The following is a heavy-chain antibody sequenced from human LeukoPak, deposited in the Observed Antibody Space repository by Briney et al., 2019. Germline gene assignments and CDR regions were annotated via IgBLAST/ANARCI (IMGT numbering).Heavy chain of an antibody. CDR1: GDSVSSNSAA. Sequence: SQTLSLTCAISGDSVSSNSAAWNWIRQSPSRGLEWLGRTYYRSKWYNDYAVSVKSRITINPDTSKNQFSLQLNSVTAADTAVYYCARATGGWTAIPYWSAFDIWGQGTMVTVSS. CDR3: ARATGGWTAIPYWSAFDI. D-gene: IGHD2-21*02. CDR2: TYYRSKWYN. J-gene: IGHJ3*02. V-gene: IGHV6-1*01.